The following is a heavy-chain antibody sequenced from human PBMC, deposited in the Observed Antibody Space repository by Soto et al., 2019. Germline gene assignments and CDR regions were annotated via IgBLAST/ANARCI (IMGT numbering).Heavy chain of an antibody. CDR2: ITAFNSNT. J-gene: IGHJ4*02. D-gene: IGHD3-22*01. V-gene: IGHV1-18*01. CDR3: ERDRKLVNTTREADY. Sequence: ASVKVSCKASGYTFNNFGISWFRQAPGQGLEWVGWITAFNSNTRYAQRFQGRVTLTTDTYSSTAYMEVRSLRSDDTAVYYCERDRKLVNTTREADYWGQGTLVTVSS. CDR1: GYTFNNFG.